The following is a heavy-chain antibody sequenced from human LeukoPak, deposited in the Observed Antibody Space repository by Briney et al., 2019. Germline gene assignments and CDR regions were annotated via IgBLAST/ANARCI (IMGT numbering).Heavy chain of an antibody. V-gene: IGHV4-59*01. CDR2: IYYSGST. CDR1: GGSISSYY. Sequence: PSETLSLTCTVSGGSISSYYWSWIRQPPGKGLEWIGYIYYSGSTNYNPSLKSRVTITVDTSKNQFSLKLSSVTAADTAVYYCARGKTYYHEFWGQGTLVTVSS. CDR3: ARGKTYYHEF. D-gene: IGHD3-3*02. J-gene: IGHJ4*02.